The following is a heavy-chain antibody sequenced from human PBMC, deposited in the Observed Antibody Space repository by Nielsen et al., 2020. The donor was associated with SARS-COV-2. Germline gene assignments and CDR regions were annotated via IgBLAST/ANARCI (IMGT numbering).Heavy chain of an antibody. CDR1: GGSISSYY. Sequence: SETLSLTCTASGGSISSYYWSWIRQPPGKGLEWIGYIYYSGSTNYNPSLKSRVTISAGTSKNQFSLKLSSVTAADTAVYYCARDECGGDCYSNWFDPWGQGTLVTVSS. V-gene: IGHV4-59*01. CDR2: IYYSGST. CDR3: ARDECGGDCYSNWFDP. D-gene: IGHD2-21*02. J-gene: IGHJ5*02.